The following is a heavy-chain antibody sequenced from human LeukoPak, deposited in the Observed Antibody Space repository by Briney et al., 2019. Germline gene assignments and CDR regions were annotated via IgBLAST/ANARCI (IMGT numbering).Heavy chain of an antibody. Sequence: PGGSLRLSCAASGFTFSSYAMHWVRQAPGKGLEWVAVISYDGSNKYYADSVKGRFTISRDNSKNTLYLQMNSLRAEDTAVYYCARDQEYSGYDGYYYYYGMDVWGQGTTVTASS. CDR1: GFTFSSYA. CDR2: ISYDGSNK. CDR3: ARDQEYSGYDGYYYYYGMDV. V-gene: IGHV3-30*14. D-gene: IGHD5-12*01. J-gene: IGHJ6*02.